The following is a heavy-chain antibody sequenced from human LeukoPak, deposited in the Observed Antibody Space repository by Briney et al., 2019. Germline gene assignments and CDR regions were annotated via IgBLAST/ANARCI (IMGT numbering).Heavy chain of an antibody. CDR2: IYYSGST. V-gene: IGHV4-39*01. D-gene: IGHD2-21*02. J-gene: IGHJ3*02. CDR1: GGSISSSSYY. CDR3: ARISRPYCGGDCYSNDAFDI. Sequence: PSETLSLTCTVSGGSISSSSYYWGWIRQPPGKGLEWIGSIYYSGSTYYNPSLKSRVTISVDTSKNQFSLKLSSVTAADTAVYYCARISRPYCGGDCYSNDAFDIWGQGTMVTVSS.